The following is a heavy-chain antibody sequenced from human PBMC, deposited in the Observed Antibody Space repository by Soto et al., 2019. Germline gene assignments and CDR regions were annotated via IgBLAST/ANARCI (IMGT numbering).Heavy chain of an antibody. V-gene: IGHV4-39*01. CDR2: IYYSGST. J-gene: IGHJ3*02. D-gene: IGHD3-16*02. Sequence: SETLSLTCTVSGGSISSSSYYWGWIRQPPGKGLEWIGSIYYSGSTYYNPSLKSRVTISVDTSKNQFSLKLSSVTAADTAVYYCARGVEYYDYVWGSYRSDDAFDIWGQGTMVTVSS. CDR3: ARGVEYYDYVWGSYRSDDAFDI. CDR1: GGSISSSSYY.